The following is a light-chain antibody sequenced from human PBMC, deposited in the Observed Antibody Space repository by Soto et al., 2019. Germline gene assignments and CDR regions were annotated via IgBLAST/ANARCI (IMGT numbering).Light chain of an antibody. J-gene: IGKJ1*01. CDR1: QTVNSN. Sequence: EIVMTQSPATLSVSPGDRATLSCRASQTVNSNLAWYQQKPGQAPRLLIYGASTRATGIPARFRGSGSGTEFTLTISSLQSEDFAVYYCQQYNNWPRTFGQGTKVDIK. CDR3: QQYNNWPRT. CDR2: GAS. V-gene: IGKV3-15*01.